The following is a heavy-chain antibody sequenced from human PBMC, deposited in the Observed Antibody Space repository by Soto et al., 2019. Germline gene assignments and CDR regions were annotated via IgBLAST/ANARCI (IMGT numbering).Heavy chain of an antibody. D-gene: IGHD4-17*01. Sequence: EVQLVESGGGVVPPGGSLRLSCAASGFTFSAYWMHWVRQAPGKGLMWVSRINGDGRTTSYADAVQGRFTISRENAKNALYLQMNSLRAEDTAVYYCASEAYGEYWFDPWGQGTLVTVSS. J-gene: IGHJ5*02. CDR3: ASEAYGEYWFDP. CDR2: INGDGRTT. V-gene: IGHV3-74*01. CDR1: GFTFSAYW.